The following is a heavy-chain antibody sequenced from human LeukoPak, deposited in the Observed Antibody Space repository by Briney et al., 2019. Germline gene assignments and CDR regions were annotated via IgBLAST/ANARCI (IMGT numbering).Heavy chain of an antibody. CDR3: ARHVSGDYAWLDV. J-gene: IGHJ6*02. V-gene: IGHV4-30-4*01. CDR1: GGSISSGDYY. CDR2: ISSSGRT. D-gene: IGHD4-17*01. Sequence: SQTLSLTCTVSGGSISSGDYYWSWIRQPPGKGLEWIGYISSSGRTYYKPSLKSRVTISIDTSKNQFSLKVRSVTAADTAVYYCARHVSGDYAWLDVWGQGTTVTVSS.